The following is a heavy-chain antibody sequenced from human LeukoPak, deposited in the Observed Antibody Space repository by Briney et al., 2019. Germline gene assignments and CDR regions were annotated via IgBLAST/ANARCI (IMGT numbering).Heavy chain of an antibody. J-gene: IGHJ3*02. Sequence: SETLSLTCTVSDGSMNSYYWSWIRQPPGKGLEWIGYISYTGSTNYNPSLKSRITISVDTSKNQFALKLSSVTAADAAVYYCARDRIVSSAFDIWGQGTMVTVSS. V-gene: IGHV4-59*01. CDR2: ISYTGST. CDR3: ARDRIVSSAFDI. CDR1: DGSMNSYY. D-gene: IGHD5/OR15-5a*01.